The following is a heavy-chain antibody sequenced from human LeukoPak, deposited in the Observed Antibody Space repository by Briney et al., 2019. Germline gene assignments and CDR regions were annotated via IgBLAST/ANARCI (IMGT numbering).Heavy chain of an antibody. CDR2: IIPIFGTA. J-gene: IGHJ4*02. CDR3: ARDLGIAAARPEW. CDR1: AATFSSYA. Sequence: SVKVSCKASAATFSSYAISWVRQAPGHGLEWMGRIIPIFGTANYAQKFQGRVTITSDESTSTAYMELSSLRSEDTAVYYCARDLGIAAARPEWWGQGTLVTVSS. D-gene: IGHD6-13*01. V-gene: IGHV1-69*13.